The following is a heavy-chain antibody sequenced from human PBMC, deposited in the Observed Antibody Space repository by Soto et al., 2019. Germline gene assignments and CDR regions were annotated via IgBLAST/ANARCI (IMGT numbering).Heavy chain of an antibody. J-gene: IGHJ5*02. CDR2: ISSSGSTI. CDR1: GFTFSDYY. Sequence: GGSLRLSCAASGFTFSDYYMSWIRQAPGKGLEWVSYISSSGSTIYYPGSVKGRFTISRDNAKNSLYLQMNSLRAEDTAVYYCARALSNNWFDPWGQGTLVTVSS. CDR3: ARALSNNWFDP. V-gene: IGHV3-11*01.